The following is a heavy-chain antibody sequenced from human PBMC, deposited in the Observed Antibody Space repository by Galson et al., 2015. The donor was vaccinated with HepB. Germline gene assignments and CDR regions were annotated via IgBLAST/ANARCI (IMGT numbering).Heavy chain of an antibody. V-gene: IGHV3-13*05. CDR1: GFTFRTYD. CDR2: IGIAGDP. Sequence: SLRLSCAASGFTFRTYDMHWVRQGTGKSLEWVSAIGIAGDPYYAGSVKGRFTISRENAKNSLYLQMISLRAGDTAVYYCVRDKHGMDVWGQGTTVTVSS. CDR3: VRDKHGMDV. J-gene: IGHJ6*02.